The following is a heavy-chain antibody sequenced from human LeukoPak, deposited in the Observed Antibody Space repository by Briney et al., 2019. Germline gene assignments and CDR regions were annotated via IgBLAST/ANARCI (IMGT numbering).Heavy chain of an antibody. D-gene: IGHD3-10*01. CDR2: INWNSGDT. Sequence: HPGGSLRLSCAASGFTFDDYAMHWVRQAPGKGLEWVSLINWNSGDTAYADSVKGRFTISRDNAKNSLYLQMNSLRPEDTAFYYCAKDRGIHGSGSQDYWGQGTLVTVSS. CDR3: AKDRGIHGSGSQDY. J-gene: IGHJ4*02. CDR1: GFTFDDYA. V-gene: IGHV3-9*01.